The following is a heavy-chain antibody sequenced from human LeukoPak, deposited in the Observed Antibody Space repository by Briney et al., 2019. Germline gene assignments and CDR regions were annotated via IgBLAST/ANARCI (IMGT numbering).Heavy chain of an antibody. CDR2: INWNGGST. Sequence: GGSLRLSCAASGFTLDDYGMSWVRQALGKGLEWVSGINWNGGSTGYADSVKGRFTISRDNAKNSLYLQMNSLRAEDTALYYCARDQGIAVAGEQIDYWGQGTLVTVSS. V-gene: IGHV3-20*04. CDR1: GFTLDDYG. D-gene: IGHD6-19*01. J-gene: IGHJ4*02. CDR3: ARDQGIAVAGEQIDY.